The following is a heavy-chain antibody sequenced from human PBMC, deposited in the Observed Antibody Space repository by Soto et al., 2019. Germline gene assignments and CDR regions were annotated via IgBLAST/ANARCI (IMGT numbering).Heavy chain of an antibody. J-gene: IGHJ4*02. CDR1: GFTFSSYG. V-gene: IGHV3-30*18. Sequence: QVQLVESGGGVVQPGRSLRLSCAASGFTFSSYGMHWVRQAPGKGLEWVAVISYDGSNKYYADSVKGRFTISRDNSKNTLYLQMNSLRAEDTAVYYCAKDPHGAYFDYWGQGTLVTVSS. CDR2: ISYDGSNK. CDR3: AKDPHGAYFDY. D-gene: IGHD4-17*01.